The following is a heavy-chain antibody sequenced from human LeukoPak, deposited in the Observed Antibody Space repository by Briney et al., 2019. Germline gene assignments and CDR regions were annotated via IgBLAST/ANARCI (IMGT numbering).Heavy chain of an antibody. V-gene: IGHV3-7*01. J-gene: IGHJ4*02. CDR1: GFTFTSYW. Sequence: GGSLRLSCAASGFTFTSYWMTWVRQAPGKGLEWVATIDHDRSEKYYLDSVKGRFTISRDDAKNSLYLQMNSLRAEDTAVYYCASLSLDWGQGTLVTVSS. CDR3: ASLSLD. CDR2: IDHDRSEK.